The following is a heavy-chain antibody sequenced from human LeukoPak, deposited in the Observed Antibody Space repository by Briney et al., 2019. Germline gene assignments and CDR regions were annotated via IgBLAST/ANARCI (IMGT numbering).Heavy chain of an antibody. J-gene: IGHJ4*02. D-gene: IGHD5-12*01. Sequence: GGSLRLSCAASGFTFSSYGMHWVRQAPGKGLEWVAVISYDGSNKYYADFVKGRFTISRDNSKNTLYLQMNSLRAEDTAVYYCAKSVVATRYLVDYWGQGTLVTVSS. CDR3: AKSVVATRYLVDY. CDR2: ISYDGSNK. CDR1: GFTFSSYG. V-gene: IGHV3-30*18.